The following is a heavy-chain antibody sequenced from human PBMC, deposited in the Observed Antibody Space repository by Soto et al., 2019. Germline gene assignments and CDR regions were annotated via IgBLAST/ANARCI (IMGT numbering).Heavy chain of an antibody. CDR2: IIPIFGTA. J-gene: IGHJ5*02. D-gene: IGHD6-6*01. CDR1: GGTFSSYA. V-gene: IGHV1-69*13. Sequence: SVKVSCKASGGTFSSYAISWVRQAPGQGLEWMGGIIPIFGTANYAQKFQGRVTITADESTSTAYMELSSLRSEDTAVYYCARRAARLNWFDPWGQGTLVTVSS. CDR3: ARRAARLNWFDP.